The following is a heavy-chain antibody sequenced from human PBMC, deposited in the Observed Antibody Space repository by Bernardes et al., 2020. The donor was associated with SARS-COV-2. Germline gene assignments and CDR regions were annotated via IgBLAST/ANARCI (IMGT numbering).Heavy chain of an antibody. J-gene: IGHJ2*01. V-gene: IGHV3-53*01. CDR3: AREFDL. CDR1: GFTVSSNY. CDR2: ISSGGST. Sequence: GGSLRLSCAASGFTVSSNYMSWVRQAPGKWLAWVSVISSGGSTYYADSVKGRFTISRDNSKNTLYLQMNSLRAEDTAVYYCAREFDLWGRGTLVTVSS.